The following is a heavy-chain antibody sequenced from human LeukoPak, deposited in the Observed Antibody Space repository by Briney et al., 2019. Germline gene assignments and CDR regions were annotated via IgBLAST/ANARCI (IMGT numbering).Heavy chain of an antibody. D-gene: IGHD3-22*01. V-gene: IGHV1-24*01. CDR1: GYSLTELA. J-gene: IGHJ4*02. CDR3: ATFQAYANSGHLRPYFDY. CDR2: SDPEDVKT. Sequence: ASGKVSCKISGYSLTELAIHWVRQAPGKGLEWRGGSDPEDVKTSFAEEFQGRVTFTEDTSTDTAFMELSRLRSDDTAVYYCATFQAYANSGHLRPYFDYWGQGTLVTVPS.